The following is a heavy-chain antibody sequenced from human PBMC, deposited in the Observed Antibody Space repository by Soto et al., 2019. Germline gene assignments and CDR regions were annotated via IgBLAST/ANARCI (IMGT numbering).Heavy chain of an antibody. CDR2: INSDGTDS. V-gene: IGHV3-43D*04. D-gene: IGHD3-22*01. CDR3: AKALYYYDSSPLDH. Sequence: GGSLRLSCAAAGFDFGDFAMHWVRQAPGKGLEWVSLINSDGTDSYYMDSVRGRFTISRDNGKNSLYLQMDRLRPEDTAFYFCAKALYYYDSSPLDHWGQGTLVTVSS. J-gene: IGHJ4*02. CDR1: GFDFGDFA.